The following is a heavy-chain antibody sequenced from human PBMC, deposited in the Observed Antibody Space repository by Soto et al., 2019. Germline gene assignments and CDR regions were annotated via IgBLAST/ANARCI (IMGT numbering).Heavy chain of an antibody. J-gene: IGHJ6*02. V-gene: IGHV3-30*18. CDR1: GFTFSSYG. CDR3: AKELDSSSWYRIPLRYYYYGMDV. CDR2: ISYDGSNK. Sequence: GGSLRLSCAASGFTFSSYGMHWVRQAPGKGLEWVAVISYDGSNKYYADSVKGRFTISRDNSKNTLYLQMNSLRAEDTAVYYCAKELDSSSWYRIPLRYYYYGMDVWGQGTTVTVSS. D-gene: IGHD6-13*01.